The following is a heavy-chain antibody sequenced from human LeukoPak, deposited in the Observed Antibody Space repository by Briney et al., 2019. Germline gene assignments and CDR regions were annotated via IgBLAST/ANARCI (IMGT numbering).Heavy chain of an antibody. CDR3: ARDGMAVAVGYFDL. CDR1: GDSVSSNSAT. CDR2: TYYGSKWYN. D-gene: IGHD6-19*01. V-gene: IGHV6-1*01. Sequence: SQTLSLTCAISGDSVSSNSATWNWIRQSPSRGLEWLGRTYYGSKWYNGYAASVKSRITIKPDTSKNQFSLQLNSVTPEDTAVYYCARDGMAVAVGYFDLWGRGTLVTVSS. J-gene: IGHJ2*01.